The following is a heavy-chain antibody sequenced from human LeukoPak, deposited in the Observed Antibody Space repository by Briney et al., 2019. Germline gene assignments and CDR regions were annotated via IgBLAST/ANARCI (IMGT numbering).Heavy chain of an antibody. Sequence: EASVKVSCKASGYTFTSYGISWVRQAPGQGLEWMGWISGNNGNTNYAQKFQGRVTMTTDTSTSTAYMEMRSLRSDDTAVYYCARDFFHGHCAGLSCFLLDYWGQGSLVTVSS. CDR2: ISGNNGNT. D-gene: IGHD2-15*01. J-gene: IGHJ4*02. CDR3: ARDFFHGHCAGLSCFLLDY. V-gene: IGHV1-18*01. CDR1: GYTFTSYG.